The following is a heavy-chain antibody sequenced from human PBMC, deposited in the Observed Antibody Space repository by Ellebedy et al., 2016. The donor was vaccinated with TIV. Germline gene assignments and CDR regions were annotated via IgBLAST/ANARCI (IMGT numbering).Heavy chain of an antibody. V-gene: IGHV1-18*01. D-gene: IGHD2-15*01. CDR3: ARGVVEVAASYGMDV. CDR2: VSPYNGNT. Sequence: ASVKVSCKASGYSFSNYGIGWVRQAPGQGLEWVGWVSPYNGNTNYAQKFQGRVAMTRDTSISTAYMELSRLRSDDTAVYYCARGVVEVAASYGMDVWGQGTTVTVSS. CDR1: GYSFSNYG. J-gene: IGHJ6*02.